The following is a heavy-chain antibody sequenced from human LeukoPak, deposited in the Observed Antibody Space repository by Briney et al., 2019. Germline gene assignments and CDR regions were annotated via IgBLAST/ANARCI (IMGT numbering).Heavy chain of an antibody. V-gene: IGHV1-3*01. D-gene: IGHD3-9*01. CDR3: ARADILTGAFDY. CDR1: GYTFTSYA. Sequence: ASVKVSCKASGYTFTSYAMHWVRQAPGQRLEWMGWIIAGNGNTKYSQKFQGRVTITRDTSASTAYMELSSLRSEDTAVYYCARADILTGAFDYWGQGTLVTVSS. J-gene: IGHJ4*02. CDR2: IIAGNGNT.